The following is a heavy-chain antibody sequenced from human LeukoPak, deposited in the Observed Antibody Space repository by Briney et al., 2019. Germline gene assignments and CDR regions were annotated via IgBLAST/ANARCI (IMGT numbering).Heavy chain of an antibody. Sequence: GESLKISCKGSGYNFTSYWINWVRQMPGKGLGWMGMIDPSDSYTKYSPSPQGHVTISADKSIGTAYLQWSNLKASDTAMYYCARRDSRSTNPFFVYWGQGTLVTVSS. CDR1: GYNFTSYW. D-gene: IGHD6-6*01. V-gene: IGHV5-10-1*01. J-gene: IGHJ4*02. CDR2: IDPSDSYT. CDR3: ARRDSRSTNPFFVY.